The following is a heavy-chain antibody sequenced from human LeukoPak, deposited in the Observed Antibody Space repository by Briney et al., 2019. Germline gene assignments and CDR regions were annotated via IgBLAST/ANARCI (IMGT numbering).Heavy chain of an antibody. CDR3: ARGRGGNSGFGY. V-gene: IGHV1-8*01. Sequence: ASVKVSCKASGYTSTSYDINWLRQATGQGLEWMGWMNPNSGNTGYAQKFQGRVTMTRNTSISTAYMELSSLRSEDTAVYYCARGRGGNSGFGYWGQGTLVTVSS. D-gene: IGHD4-23*01. J-gene: IGHJ4*02. CDR1: GYTSTSYD. CDR2: MNPNSGNT.